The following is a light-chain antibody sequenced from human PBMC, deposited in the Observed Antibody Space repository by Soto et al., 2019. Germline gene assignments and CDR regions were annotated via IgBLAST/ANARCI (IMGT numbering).Light chain of an antibody. Sequence: ETVLTQSPATLSLSPGERATLSCRASQSVSSYLAWYQQKSGQAPRLLIYDASNRATGIPARFSGSGSGTDFTLTIGSLEPEDFAVYYCQQRSNWITFGQGTRLEIK. CDR3: QQRSNWIT. CDR2: DAS. V-gene: IGKV3-11*01. J-gene: IGKJ5*01. CDR1: QSVSSY.